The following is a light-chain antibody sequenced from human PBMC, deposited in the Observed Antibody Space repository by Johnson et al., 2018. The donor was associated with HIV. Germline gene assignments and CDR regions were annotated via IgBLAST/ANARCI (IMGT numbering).Light chain of an antibody. CDR1: SSNIGSNT. CDR3: AAWDDSLNGSYV. Sequence: QSVLTQPPSASGPPGQRVTISCSGSSSNIGSNTVNWYQQLPGTAPKLLIYRNNQRPSVVPDRFSGSKSGTSASLAISGLQAEDEADYYCAAWDDSLNGSYVFGTGTKVTVL. V-gene: IGLV1-44*01. J-gene: IGLJ1*01. CDR2: RNN.